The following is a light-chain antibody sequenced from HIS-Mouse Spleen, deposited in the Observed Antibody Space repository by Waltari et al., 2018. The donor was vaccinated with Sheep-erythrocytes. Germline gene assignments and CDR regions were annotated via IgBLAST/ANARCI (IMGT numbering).Light chain of an antibody. CDR2: QDS. V-gene: IGLV3-1*01. CDR3: CSYAGSYNHV. J-gene: IGLJ1*01. Sequence: SYELTQQPSVSVSPGQTASITCSGDKLGDKYACWYQQKPGQSPVLVIYQDSKRPSGSPERFSGSNSVNTATLTISGTQAMDEADYYGCSYAGSYNHVFGTGTKVTVL. CDR1: KLGDKY.